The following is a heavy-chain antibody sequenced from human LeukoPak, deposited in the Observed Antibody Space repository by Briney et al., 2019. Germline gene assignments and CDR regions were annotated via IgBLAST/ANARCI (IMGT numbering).Heavy chain of an antibody. D-gene: IGHD3-10*01. CDR2: IYWNSGTI. CDR1: GVTGKDDD. V-gene: IGHV3-9*01. CDR3: AKGGLVRGGFNWFDP. J-gene: IGHJ5*02. Sequence: SRRLPCGTTGVTGKDDDMGGLRQATGKGLEWVSGIYWNSGTIDYADSVRGRFTISRDNGKNSLYLQMNSLRPEDTALYYCAKGGLVRGGFNWFDPWGQGTLVTVSS.